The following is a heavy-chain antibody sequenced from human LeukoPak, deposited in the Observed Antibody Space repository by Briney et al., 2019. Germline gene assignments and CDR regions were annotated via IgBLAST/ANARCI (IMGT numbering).Heavy chain of an antibody. J-gene: IGHJ4*02. CDR1: GGSNSLYY. CDR3: ARDLPV. Sequence: PSETLSLTCTVSGGSNSLYYWNWIRQPPGKGLEWIGYTFYSGTTTYNPSLKSRVTISVDPSKNQFSLRLSSVTAADTAVYCCARDLPVWGRGTLVTVSS. CDR2: TFYSGTT. V-gene: IGHV4-59*01.